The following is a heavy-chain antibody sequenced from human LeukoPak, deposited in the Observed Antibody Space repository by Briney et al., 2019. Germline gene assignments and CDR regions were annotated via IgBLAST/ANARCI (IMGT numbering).Heavy chain of an antibody. CDR3: AKVGNGRSWDY. D-gene: IGHD2-15*01. J-gene: IGHJ4*02. V-gene: IGHV3-48*02. Sequence: GGSLRLSCAASGFTFSSFTMNWARQVPGKGLEWISYISLGNSTMFYADSVKGRFTISRDNAKNSLYLQMNSLRDDDTAVYYCAKVGNGRSWDYWGQGTLVSVSS. CDR1: GFTFSSFT. CDR2: ISLGNSTM.